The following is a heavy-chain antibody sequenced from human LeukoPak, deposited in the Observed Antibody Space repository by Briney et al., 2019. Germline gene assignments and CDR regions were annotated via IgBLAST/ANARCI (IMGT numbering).Heavy chain of an antibody. V-gene: IGHV3-20*04. J-gene: IGHJ5*02. D-gene: IGHD2-8*01. CDR3: ARYCTNPATGANWFDP. CDR1: GFTFNDYG. CDR2: INWNGGST. Sequence: GGSLRLSCAASGFTFNDYGMSWVRQAPRKGLEWVSGINWNGGSTGYADSVKGRFTISRDNAKNSLYLQMNSLRAEDTAVYYCARYCTNPATGANWFDPWGQGTLVTVSS.